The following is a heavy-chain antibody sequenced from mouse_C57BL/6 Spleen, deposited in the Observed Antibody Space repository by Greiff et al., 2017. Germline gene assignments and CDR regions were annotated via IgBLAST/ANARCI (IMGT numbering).Heavy chain of an antibody. J-gene: IGHJ3*01. CDR1: GYTFTSYW. V-gene: IGHV1-5*01. Sequence: EVQRVESGTVLARPGASVKMSCKTSGYTFTSYWMHWVKQRPGPGLEWIGAIYPGNSDTSYNQKFKGKDKLTAVTSASTAYMELSSLTNADSAVYYCTQEAWFAYWGQGTLVTVSA. CDR3: TQEAWFAY. CDR2: IYPGNSDT.